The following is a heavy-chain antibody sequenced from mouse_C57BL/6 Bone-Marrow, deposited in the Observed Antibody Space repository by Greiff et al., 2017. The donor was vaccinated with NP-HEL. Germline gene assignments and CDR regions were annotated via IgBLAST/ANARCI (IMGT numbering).Heavy chain of an antibody. CDR2: IRSKSNNYAT. Sequence: EVQLQESGGGLVQPKGSLKLSCAASGFSFNTYAMNWVRQAPGQGLEWVARIRSKSNNYATYYADSVKDRFTISRDDSESMLYLQMNNLKTEDTDMYYCVRLGGTRFAYWGQGTLVTVSA. CDR3: VRLGGTRFAY. J-gene: IGHJ3*01. V-gene: IGHV10-1*01. D-gene: IGHD3-3*01. CDR1: GFSFNTYA.